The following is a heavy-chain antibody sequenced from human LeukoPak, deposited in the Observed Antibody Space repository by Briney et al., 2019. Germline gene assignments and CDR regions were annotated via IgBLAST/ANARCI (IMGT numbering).Heavy chain of an antibody. V-gene: IGHV3-48*03. CDR3: ARGFGRFGHRFGY. J-gene: IGHJ4*02. D-gene: IGHD3-10*01. Sequence: GGSLRLSCAASGFTFSSFEMDWVRQAPGKGLEWISYMSIRDNTRYYAESVRGRFTMSRDNAKNSLSLQMNGLRVEDTAVCYCARGFGRFGHRFGYLGQGTLVTVSS. CDR1: GFTFSSFE. CDR2: MSIRDNTR.